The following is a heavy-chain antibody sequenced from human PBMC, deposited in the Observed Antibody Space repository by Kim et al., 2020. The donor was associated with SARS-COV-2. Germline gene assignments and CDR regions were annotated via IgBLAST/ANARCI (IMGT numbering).Heavy chain of an antibody. CDR1: GGTFSSYA. CDR3: ARAPVDTAMVTGAFYYYYGMDV. CDR2: IIPIFGTA. J-gene: IGHJ6*02. V-gene: IGHV1-69*13. D-gene: IGHD5-18*01. Sequence: SVKVSCKASGGTFSSYAISWVRQAPGQGLEWMGGIIPIFGTANYAQKFQGRVTITADESTSTAYMELSSLRSEDTAVYYCARAPVDTAMVTGAFYYYYGMDVWGQGTTVTVSS.